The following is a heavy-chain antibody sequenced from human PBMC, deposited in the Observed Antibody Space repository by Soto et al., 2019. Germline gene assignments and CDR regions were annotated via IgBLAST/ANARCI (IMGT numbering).Heavy chain of an antibody. Sequence: SATLSLTRAVSGVTISTYYWSWLRQPPGKGLEWIGYNYHSGTTNYNPSLKSRVTISVDTSKNQFSLRLTSVTAADTAIYYCVREAYIGYGHAIDHWGQGILVTVS. CDR2: NYHSGTT. V-gene: IGHV4-59*01. D-gene: IGHD5-12*01. J-gene: IGHJ4*02. CDR3: VREAYIGYGHAIDH. CDR1: GVTISTYY.